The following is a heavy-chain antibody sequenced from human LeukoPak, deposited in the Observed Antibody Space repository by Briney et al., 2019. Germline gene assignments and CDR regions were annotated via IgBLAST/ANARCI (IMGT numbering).Heavy chain of an antibody. CDR3: ARVSRRRFDY. J-gene: IGHJ4*02. Sequence: SETLSLTCTVSGGSISSGSYYWSWIRQPAGKGLEWIGRIYTSGSTNYNPSLKSRVTISVDTSKNQFSLKLSSVTAADTAVYYCARVSRRRFDYWGQGTLVTVSS. V-gene: IGHV4-61*02. CDR1: GGSISSGSYY. CDR2: IYTSGST.